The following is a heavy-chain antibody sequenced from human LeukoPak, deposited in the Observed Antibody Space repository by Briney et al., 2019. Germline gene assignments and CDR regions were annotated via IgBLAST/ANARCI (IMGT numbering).Heavy chain of an antibody. CDR1: GGSFSGYY. J-gene: IGHJ3*02. V-gene: IGHV4-34*01. D-gene: IGHD5-18*01. Sequence: SETLSLTCAVYGGSFSGYYWRWIRQPPGKGLEWIGEINHSGSTNYNPSLKSRVTISVDTSKNQFSLKLSSVTAADTAVYYCASPGYSYGSDDAFDIWGQGTMVTVSS. CDR2: INHSGST. CDR3: ASPGYSYGSDDAFDI.